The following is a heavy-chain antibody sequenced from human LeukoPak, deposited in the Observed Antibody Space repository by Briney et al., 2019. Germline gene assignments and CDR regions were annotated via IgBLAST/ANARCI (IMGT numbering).Heavy chain of an antibody. D-gene: IGHD4-17*01. J-gene: IGHJ4*02. V-gene: IGHV4-61*08. CDR1: GGSISSGGYY. Sequence: SQTLSLTCTVSGGSISSGGYYWSWIRQPPGKGLEWIGYIYYSGSTNYNPSLKSRVTISVDTSKNQFSLKLSSVTAADTAVYYCARTHDYGDYPTTYFDYWGQGTLVTVSS. CDR2: IYYSGST. CDR3: ARTHDYGDYPTTYFDY.